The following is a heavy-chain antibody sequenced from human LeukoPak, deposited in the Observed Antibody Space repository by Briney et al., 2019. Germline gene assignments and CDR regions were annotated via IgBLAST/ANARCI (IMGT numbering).Heavy chain of an antibody. Sequence: GASVKVSCKASGYTFTGYYMHWVRQAPGQGLERMGWINPNSGGTNYAQKFQGWVTMTRDTSISTAYMELSRLRSDDTAVYYCARGIVVGAGYFDYWGQGTLVTVSS. CDR1: GYTFTGYY. CDR2: INPNSGGT. D-gene: IGHD1-26*01. V-gene: IGHV1-2*04. CDR3: ARGIVVGAGYFDY. J-gene: IGHJ4*02.